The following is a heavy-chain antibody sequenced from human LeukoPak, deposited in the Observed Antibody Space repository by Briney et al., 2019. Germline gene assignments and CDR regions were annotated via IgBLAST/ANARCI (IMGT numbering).Heavy chain of an antibody. Sequence: ASVKVSCKASGYTFTGYYIHWVRQAPGQGLEWMGWINPNSGGTSYAQKFQGRVTMTRDTSISTAYMELRRLRSDDSAVYSCARGDYGDYLGYYFDYWGQGTLVTVSS. CDR1: GYTFTGYY. CDR3: ARGDYGDYLGYYFDY. V-gene: IGHV1-2*02. J-gene: IGHJ4*02. D-gene: IGHD4-17*01. CDR2: INPNSGGT.